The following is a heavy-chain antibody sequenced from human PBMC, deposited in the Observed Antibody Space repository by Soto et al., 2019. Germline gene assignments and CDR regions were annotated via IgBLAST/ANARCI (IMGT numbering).Heavy chain of an antibody. CDR2: ITNTGITT. V-gene: IGHV3-23*01. Sequence: QPGGSLRLSCAASGFGFSTHALSWVRQAPGKGLEWLSSITNTGITTHYADSVKGRFTISRENSRNTLHLQMNNLRVDDTAVYYCAKGFDYGDTKHIDHRGQGTLVTVSS. D-gene: IGHD4-17*01. J-gene: IGHJ4*02. CDR3: AKGFDYGDTKHIDH. CDR1: GFGFSTHA.